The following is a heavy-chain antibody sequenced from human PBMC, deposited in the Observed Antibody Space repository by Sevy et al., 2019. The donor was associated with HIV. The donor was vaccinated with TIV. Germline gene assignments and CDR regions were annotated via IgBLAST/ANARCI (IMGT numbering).Heavy chain of an antibody. CDR3: ARVDVRGVIITSDTNYYYGMDV. V-gene: IGHV3-74*01. J-gene: IGHJ6*02. Sequence: GGSLRLSCAASGFTFSSYWMHWVRQAPGKGLVWVSRINSDGSSTSYADSVKGRFTISRDNAKNTLYLQMNSLRAEDTAVYHCARVDVRGVIITSDTNYYYGMDVWGQGTTVTVSS. CDR2: INSDGSST. D-gene: IGHD3-10*01. CDR1: GFTFSSYW.